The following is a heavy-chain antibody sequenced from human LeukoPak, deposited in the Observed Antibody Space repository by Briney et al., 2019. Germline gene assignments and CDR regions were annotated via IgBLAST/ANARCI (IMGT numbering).Heavy chain of an antibody. Sequence: GGSLRLSCAASGFTFSTYSMNWVRQAPGKGLEWVSSISTSGSGSTYIHYADSVKGRFTISRDNAKNSLYLQMNSLRAEDTAVYYCARVGWELRFDAFDIWGQGTMVIVSS. D-gene: IGHD1-26*01. J-gene: IGHJ3*02. CDR3: ARVGWELRFDAFDI. CDR1: GFTFSTYS. V-gene: IGHV3-21*04. CDR2: ISTSGSGSTYI.